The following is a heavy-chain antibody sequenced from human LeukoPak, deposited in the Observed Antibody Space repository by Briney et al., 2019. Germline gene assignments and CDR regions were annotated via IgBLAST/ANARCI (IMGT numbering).Heavy chain of an antibody. V-gene: IGHV3-23*01. CDR1: GFTFSSSA. CDR3: AKDVAVAGTVPFDY. J-gene: IGHJ4*02. Sequence: GGSLRLSCAASGFTFSSSAMSWVRQAPGKGLEWVSGISGSGGSTYYADSVKGRFTISRDNSKNTLYLQMNSLRAEDTAVYYCAKDVAVAGTVPFDYWGQGTLVTVSS. CDR2: ISGSGGST. D-gene: IGHD6-19*01.